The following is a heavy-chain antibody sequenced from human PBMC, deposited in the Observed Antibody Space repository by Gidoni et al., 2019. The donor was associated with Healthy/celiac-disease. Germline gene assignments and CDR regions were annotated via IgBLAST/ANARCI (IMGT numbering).Heavy chain of an antibody. CDR2: IRSKAYGGTT. J-gene: IGHJ4*02. Sequence: EVQLVESGGGLVQPGRSLRLSCTASGFTFGDYAMSWFRQAPGKGLGWVGFIRSKAYGGTTEYAASVKGRFTISRDDSKSIAYLQMNSLKTEDTAVYYCTRGTAQTVLGYWGQGTLVTVSS. CDR1: GFTFGDYA. CDR3: TRGTAQTVLGY. D-gene: IGHD4-17*01. V-gene: IGHV3-49*03.